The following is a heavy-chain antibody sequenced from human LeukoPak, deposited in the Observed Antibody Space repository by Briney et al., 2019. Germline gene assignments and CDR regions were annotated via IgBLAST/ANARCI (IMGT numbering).Heavy chain of an antibody. CDR2: ISAYNGNT. D-gene: IGHD3-3*01. CDR3: ARGTNFGVIKPPPDY. J-gene: IGHJ4*02. V-gene: IGHV1-18*01. CDR1: GYTFTSYG. Sequence: ASVKVSCKASGYTFTSYGISWVRQAPGQGLEWMGWISAYNGNTNYAQKFQGRVTMTTDTATSTAYMELRSLRSDDTAVYYRARGTNFGVIKPPPDYWGQGTLVTVSS.